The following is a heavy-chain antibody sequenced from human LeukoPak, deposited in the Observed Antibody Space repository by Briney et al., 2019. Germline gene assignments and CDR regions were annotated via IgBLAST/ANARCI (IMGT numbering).Heavy chain of an antibody. Sequence: ASLKGSCKAPGYTFKSYYMHWVRQAPGQRLEWMEIINSSGGSTSYAQKFQGRVTMTRDTSTSTVYMELSSLRSEDTAVYYCARGKQDIVVVVAAHYYYYGMDVWGQGTTVTVSS. V-gene: IGHV1-46*02. CDR2: INSSGGST. CDR3: ARGKQDIVVVVAAHYYYYGMDV. J-gene: IGHJ6*02. D-gene: IGHD2-15*01. CDR1: GYTFKSYY.